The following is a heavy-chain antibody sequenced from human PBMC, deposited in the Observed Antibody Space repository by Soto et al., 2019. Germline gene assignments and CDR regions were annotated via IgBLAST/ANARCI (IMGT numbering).Heavy chain of an antibody. Sequence: QVQLVESGGGVVQPGRSLRLSCAASGFTFSSYAMHWVRQAPGKGLEWVAVISYDGSNKYYADSVKGRFTISRDNSKNTLYLQMNSLRAEDTVVYYCARGPTISGAAAGTNFDYWGQGTLVTVSS. D-gene: IGHD6-13*01. CDR3: ARGPTISGAAAGTNFDY. CDR1: GFTFSSYA. J-gene: IGHJ4*02. CDR2: ISYDGSNK. V-gene: IGHV3-30-3*01.